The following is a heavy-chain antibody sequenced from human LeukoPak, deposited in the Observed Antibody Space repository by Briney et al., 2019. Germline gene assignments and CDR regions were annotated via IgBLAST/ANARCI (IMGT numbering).Heavy chain of an antibody. CDR3: ARTVRQNIAVVGTGLREFDY. V-gene: IGHV1-2*02. J-gene: IGHJ4*02. Sequence: GASVKVSCKASGYTFTGYYMHWVRQAPGQGLEWMGWINPNSGDTNYAQKFQGRVTMTRDTSISTAYMELSRLRSDDTAVYYCARTVRQNIAVVGTGLREFDYWGQGTLVTVSS. CDR1: GYTFTGYY. D-gene: IGHD6-19*01. CDR2: INPNSGDT.